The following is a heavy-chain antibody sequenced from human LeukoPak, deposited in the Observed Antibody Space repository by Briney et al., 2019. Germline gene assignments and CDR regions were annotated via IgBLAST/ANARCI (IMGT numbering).Heavy chain of an antibody. CDR3: AKSGGSSGWLY. CDR2: ISGSGSGT. CDR1: GFTFSSSA. Sequence: GGSLRLSCAASGFTFSSSAMSWVRQAPGKGLEWLSGISGSGSGTYYADSVKGRFTISRDDSKNTLYLQMHSLRAEDTAVYYCAKSGGSSGWLYWGQGTLVTVSS. V-gene: IGHV3-23*01. J-gene: IGHJ4*02. D-gene: IGHD6-19*01.